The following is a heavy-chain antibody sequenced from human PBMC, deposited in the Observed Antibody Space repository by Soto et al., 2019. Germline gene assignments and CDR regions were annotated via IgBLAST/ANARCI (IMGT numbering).Heavy chain of an antibody. V-gene: IGHV3-30*18. CDR3: AKDQPRWNDVEVFDY. CDR2: ISYDGSNK. J-gene: IGHJ4*02. D-gene: IGHD1-1*01. CDR1: GFTFSSYC. Sequence: GGSLRLSCAASGFTFSSYCMHWVHQAPGKGLEWVAVISYDGSNKYYADSVKGRFTISRDNSKNTLYLQMNSLRAEDTAVYYCAKDQPRWNDVEVFDYWGQGTLVTVSS.